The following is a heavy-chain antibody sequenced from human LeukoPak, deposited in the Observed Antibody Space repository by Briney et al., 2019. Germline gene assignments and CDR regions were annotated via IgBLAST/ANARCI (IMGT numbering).Heavy chain of an antibody. CDR1: GFTFDDYA. CDR2: ISWNSGSI. J-gene: IGHJ3*02. D-gene: IGHD6-19*01. CDR3: AGSGWYFHDAFDI. V-gene: IGHV3-9*01. Sequence: GGSLRLSCAASGFTFDDYAMHWVRHAPGKGLEWVSGISWNSGSIGYADSVKGRFTISRDNAKNSLYLQMNSLRAEDTALYYCAGSGWYFHDAFDIWGQGTMVTVSS.